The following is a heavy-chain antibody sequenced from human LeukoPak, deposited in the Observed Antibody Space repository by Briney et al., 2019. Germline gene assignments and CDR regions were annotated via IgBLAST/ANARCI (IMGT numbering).Heavy chain of an antibody. CDR2: ISGSGGST. D-gene: IGHD2-15*01. Sequence: GGSLRLSCAASGFTFSSYAMSWVRQAPGKGLEWVSAISGSGGSTYYADSVRGRFTISRDNAKNSLYLQMNGLRAEDTAVYFCARGYGYCSGGYCYSVFDVWGQGTMVTVSS. J-gene: IGHJ3*01. CDR1: GFTFSSYA. V-gene: IGHV3-23*01. CDR3: ARGYGYCSGGYCYSVFDV.